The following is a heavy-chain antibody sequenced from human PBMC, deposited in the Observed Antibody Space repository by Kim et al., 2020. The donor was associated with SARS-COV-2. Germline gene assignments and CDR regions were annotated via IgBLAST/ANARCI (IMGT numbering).Heavy chain of an antibody. Sequence: SETLSLTCTVSGGSISSSSYYWGWIRQPPGKGLEWIGSIYYSGSTYYNPSLKSRVTISVDTSKNQFSLKLSSVTAADTAVYYCARVFLAAATNWFDPWGQGTLVTVSS. V-gene: IGHV4-39*07. CDR1: GGSISSSSYY. CDR3: ARVFLAAATNWFDP. J-gene: IGHJ5*02. CDR2: IYYSGST. D-gene: IGHD6-13*01.